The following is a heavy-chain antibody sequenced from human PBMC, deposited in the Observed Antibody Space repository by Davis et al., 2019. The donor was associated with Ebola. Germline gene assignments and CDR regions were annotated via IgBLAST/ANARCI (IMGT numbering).Heavy chain of an antibody. Sequence: GESLKISCVASGIPFTTYSMNWVRQAPGKGLEWVSSLTHSSSHIYYADSVKGRFTISRDNAKNTLYLQMNSLRAEDTAVYYCARDQRGAVAGLDYWGQGTLVTVSS. V-gene: IGHV3-21*01. CDR2: LTHSSSHI. CDR3: ARDQRGAVAGLDY. D-gene: IGHD6-19*01. J-gene: IGHJ4*02. CDR1: GIPFTTYS.